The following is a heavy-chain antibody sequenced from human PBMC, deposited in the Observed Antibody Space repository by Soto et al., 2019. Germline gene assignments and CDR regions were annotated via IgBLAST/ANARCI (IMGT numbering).Heavy chain of an antibody. CDR1: GYSFTSYG. V-gene: IGHV1-18*04. D-gene: IGHD3-22*01. J-gene: IGHJ4*02. CDR2: ISPHNGNT. CDR3: ARVPSLYYYDRSGYLIGY. Sequence: QAQLVQSGAEVKKPGASVKVSCKASGYSFTSYGITWVRQAPGQGLEWMGWISPHNGNTNFARKLQGRVTMTTDTSTTTAYMELRSLRSGDTAVYYCARVPSLYYYDRSGYLIGYWGQGTLVTVSS.